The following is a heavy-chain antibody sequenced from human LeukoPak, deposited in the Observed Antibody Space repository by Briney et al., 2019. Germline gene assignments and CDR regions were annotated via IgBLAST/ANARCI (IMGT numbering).Heavy chain of an antibody. CDR1: GGPIRGFH. CDR2: INHSGST. CDR3: VADKAQYDFWSGYPRDY. Sequence: SETLSLTCAVYGGPIRGFHWNWIRQPPGKGLEWIGEINHSGSTNYNPSLKSRVTMSVDTSKNQFSLKLNSVTAADTAVYYCVADKAQYDFWSGYPRDYWGQGTLVTVSS. J-gene: IGHJ4*02. V-gene: IGHV4-34*01. D-gene: IGHD3-3*01.